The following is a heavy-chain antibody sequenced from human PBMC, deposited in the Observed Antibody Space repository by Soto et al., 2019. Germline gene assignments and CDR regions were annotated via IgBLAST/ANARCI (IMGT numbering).Heavy chain of an antibody. J-gene: IGHJ6*02. CDR2: SPPIFGTS. Sequence: QVQLVQSGAEVKKPGSSVKVSCKASGGTFSTYSISWVRQAPGQGLEWMGGSPPIFGTSKYAQNFQGRVTITADESTSTAYMELSSLRSDDTAVDYGARGGRYPKSSCDYGMDVWGQGTTVTVSS. V-gene: IGHV1-69*01. CDR1: GGTFSTYS. CDR3: ARGGRYPKSSCDYGMDV. D-gene: IGHD6-6*01.